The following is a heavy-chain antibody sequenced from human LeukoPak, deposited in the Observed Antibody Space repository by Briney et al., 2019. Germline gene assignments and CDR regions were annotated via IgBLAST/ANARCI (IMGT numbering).Heavy chain of an antibody. CDR1: GFTFSSYE. D-gene: IGHD5-18*01. Sequence: GGSLRLSCAASGFTFSSYEMNWVRPAPGKGLEWVSYISSSGSTIYYADSVKGRFTISRDNAKNSLYLQTNSLRAEDTAVYYCARVKSGYGAFDPWGQGTLVTVSS. CDR2: ISSSGSTI. V-gene: IGHV3-48*03. CDR3: ARVKSGYGAFDP. J-gene: IGHJ5*02.